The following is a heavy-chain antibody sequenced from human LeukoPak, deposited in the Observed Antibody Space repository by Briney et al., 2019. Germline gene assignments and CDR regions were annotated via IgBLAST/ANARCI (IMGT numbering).Heavy chain of an antibody. D-gene: IGHD5-12*01. Sequence: PGGSLRLSCAASGFTFSSYAMTWVRQAPGKGLEWVSAIRGSGDSTYYADSVKGRFTISRDNSKNTLYLQMSSLRADDTAVYFCAQGFSSTAYDSLGYWGQGTLVTVSS. J-gene: IGHJ4*02. CDR2: IRGSGDST. CDR1: GFTFSSYA. V-gene: IGHV3-23*01. CDR3: AQGFSSTAYDSLGY.